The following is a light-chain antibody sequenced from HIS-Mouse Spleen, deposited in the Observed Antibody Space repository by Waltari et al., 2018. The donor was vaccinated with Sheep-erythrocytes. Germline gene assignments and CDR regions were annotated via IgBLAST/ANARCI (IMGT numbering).Light chain of an antibody. CDR2: DVS. V-gene: IGLV2-11*01. Sequence: QSALTQPRSVSGSPGQSVTISCTGTSSDVGGYNYVSWYQQHPGKAPKPMIYDVSTRPSGVPERFSGYKSGNTASLTISGLQAEDEADYYCCSYAGSYNHVFATGTKVTVL. CDR3: CSYAGSYNHV. CDR1: SSDVGGYNY. J-gene: IGLJ1*01.